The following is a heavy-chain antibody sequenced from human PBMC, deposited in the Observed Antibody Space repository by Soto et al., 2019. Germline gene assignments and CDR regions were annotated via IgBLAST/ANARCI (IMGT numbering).Heavy chain of an antibody. J-gene: IGHJ4*02. V-gene: IGHV3-15*01. Sequence: NPXGSLKLSCAASGFTFINAWMTWVRQAPGKGLEWVGRVKSQTNGGTTEYAAPVKGRFTISRADSESALYLQMNSLKTEDTAVYYCATAYYDSSGYDYWGQGTLVTVSS. CDR2: VKSQTNGGTT. D-gene: IGHD3-22*01. CDR3: ATAYYDSSGYDY. CDR1: GFTFINAW.